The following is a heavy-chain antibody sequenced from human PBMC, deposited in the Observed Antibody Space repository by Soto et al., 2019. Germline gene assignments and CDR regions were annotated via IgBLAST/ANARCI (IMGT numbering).Heavy chain of an antibody. J-gene: IGHJ3*02. CDR1: GFTLSSYG. V-gene: IGHV3-30*18. CDR2: IASDGTKE. CDR3: AKGHAPEIHSSFYI. Sequence: GGSLRLSCEVSGFTLSSYGMHWVRQAPGKGLEWVGAIASDGTKESYGDSVKGRFTISRDNPKNTLYLQMNSLRGDDTAVYFCAKGHAPEIHSSFYIWGQGTMVTVSS.